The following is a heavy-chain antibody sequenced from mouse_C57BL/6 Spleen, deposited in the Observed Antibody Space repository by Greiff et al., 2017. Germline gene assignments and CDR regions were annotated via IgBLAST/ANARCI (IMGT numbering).Heavy chain of an antibody. CDR2: INPGDGDT. V-gene: IGHV1-80*01. J-gene: IGHJ2*01. D-gene: IGHD1-1*01. Sequence: QVQLQQSGAELVKPGASVKISCKASGYAFSSYWMNWVKQRPGKGLEWIGQINPGDGDTNYNGKFKGKATLTADKSSSTAYMQLSSLTSEDSAVYFCARESVVARFDYWGQGTTLTVSS. CDR1: GYAFSSYW. CDR3: ARESVVARFDY.